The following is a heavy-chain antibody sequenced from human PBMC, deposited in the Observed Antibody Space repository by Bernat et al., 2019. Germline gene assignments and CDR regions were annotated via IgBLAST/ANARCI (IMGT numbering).Heavy chain of an antibody. CDR1: GFTFSTYA. D-gene: IGHD7-27*01. Sequence: EVQLVESGGGLVQPGGSLRLSCAASGFTFSTYAMSWVRQAPGKGLEWVSAISGSGGSTVYADSVKGRFTISRDNPRNTLYLQMNSLRAEDTAVYYCAKHVGNPSGAFDIWGQGTMVTVSS. CDR2: ISGSGGST. CDR3: AKHVGNPSGAFDI. V-gene: IGHV3-23*04. J-gene: IGHJ3*02.